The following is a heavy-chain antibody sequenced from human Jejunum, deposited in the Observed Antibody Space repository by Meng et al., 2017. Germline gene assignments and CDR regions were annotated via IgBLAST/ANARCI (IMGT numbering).Heavy chain of an antibody. J-gene: IGHJ4*02. CDR1: GGSVSSSGYQ. Sequence: QGQLQESGPGLGRPSETLSLSCAVSGGSVSSSGYQWGWIRQPPGKGLEWIGYASTNYNPSLKSRVTISLDTSKNQFSLKLTSVTAADTAVYYCARDHWGSLDYWGQGILVTVSS. CDR2: AST. V-gene: IGHV4-61*08. CDR3: ARDHWGSLDY. D-gene: IGHD7-27*01.